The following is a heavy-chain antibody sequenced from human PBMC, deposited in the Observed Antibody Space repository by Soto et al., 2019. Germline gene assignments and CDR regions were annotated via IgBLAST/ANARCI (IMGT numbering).Heavy chain of an antibody. Sequence: QITLKESGPTLVRPTQTLKLTCTVSGFSLRTDAVGVAWIRQSPGKALEWLGIIYWNGEKRYKSSLQTRLTITRDTSKNQVVLTMTDMAPLDTATYFCAHRIAAPGRTLDYWGQGVLVTVSS. D-gene: IGHD6-13*01. J-gene: IGHJ4*02. V-gene: IGHV2-5*01. CDR1: GFSLRTDAVG. CDR3: AHRIAAPGRTLDY. CDR2: IYWNGEK.